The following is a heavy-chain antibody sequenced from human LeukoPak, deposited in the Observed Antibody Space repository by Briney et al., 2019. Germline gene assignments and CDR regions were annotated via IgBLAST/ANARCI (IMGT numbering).Heavy chain of an antibody. Sequence: QPGRSLRLSCAASGFTFDDYAMHWVRQAPGKGLEWVSGISWNSGSIGYADSVKGRFTISRDNAKNSLYLQMNSLRAEDTALYYCAKDIFVVQGRGFDYWGQGTLVTVSS. CDR3: AKDIFVVQGRGFDY. V-gene: IGHV3-9*01. CDR2: ISWNSGSI. D-gene: IGHD2-21*01. CDR1: GFTFDDYA. J-gene: IGHJ4*02.